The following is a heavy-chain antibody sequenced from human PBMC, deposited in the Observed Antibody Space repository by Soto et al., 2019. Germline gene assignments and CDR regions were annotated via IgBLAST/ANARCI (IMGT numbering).Heavy chain of an antibody. CDR1: GGSISSGGYS. CDR2: IYYIGST. D-gene: IGHD1-7*01. J-gene: IGHJ6*01. V-gene: IGHV4-31*03. CDR3: ARENWNYVNGMHV. Sequence: SETLSLTCTVSGGSISSGGYSWSWIRHPPGNGLEWIGYIYYIGSTYYNPSLKSRVTISVYTSKNQFSLKLSSVTAADTAVYYQARENWNYVNGMHVWGAGTP.